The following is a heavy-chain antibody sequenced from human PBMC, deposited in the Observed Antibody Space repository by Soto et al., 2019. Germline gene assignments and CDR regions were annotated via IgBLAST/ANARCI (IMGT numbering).Heavy chain of an antibody. V-gene: IGHV3-7*01. J-gene: IGHJ4*02. CDR3: AKGPR. CDR2: ISPDGGEI. Sequence: LVESWGGLVQPGGSLRLSCAASGFTFSNIWMSWVRRSPEKGPEWVASISPDGGEIYYVDSVKGRFTISRDNTRNSLYLQMTSLTAEDTAVYYCAKGPRWGQGTLVTVSS. CDR1: GFTFSNIW.